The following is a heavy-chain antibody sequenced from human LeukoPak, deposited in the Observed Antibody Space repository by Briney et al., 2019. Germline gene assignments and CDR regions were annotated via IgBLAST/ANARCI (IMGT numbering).Heavy chain of an antibody. CDR3: ARGITSGYSAMDV. CDR1: GFTFDDYG. CDR2: INWNGGST. J-gene: IGHJ6*03. V-gene: IGHV3-20*04. D-gene: IGHD5-12*01. Sequence: PGGSLRLSCAASGFTFDDYGMSWVRQAPGKGLEWVSGINWNGGSTGYADSVKGRCTISRDNAKNSLYLQMNSLRAEDTALYYCARGITSGYSAMDVWGKGTTVTVSS.